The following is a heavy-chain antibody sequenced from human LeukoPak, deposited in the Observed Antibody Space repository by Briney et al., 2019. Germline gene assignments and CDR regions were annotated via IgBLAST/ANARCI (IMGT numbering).Heavy chain of an antibody. CDR1: GFTFNSYS. CDR3: ARVRIDYYDSSGYYYDAFDI. J-gene: IGHJ3*02. D-gene: IGHD3-22*01. V-gene: IGHV3-48*02. CDR2: ISSSSGTI. Sequence: PGGSLRLSCAASGFTFNSYSMNWVRQAPGKGLEWVSFISSSSGTIYYADSVKGRFTISRDKAKNSLFLQMNSLRDEDTAVYYCARVRIDYYDSSGYYYDAFDIWGQGTMVTVSS.